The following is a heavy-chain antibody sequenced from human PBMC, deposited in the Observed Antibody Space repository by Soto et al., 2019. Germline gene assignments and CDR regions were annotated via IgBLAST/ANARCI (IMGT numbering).Heavy chain of an antibody. CDR3: ARDLGGSSLYYFDY. CDR1: GFTFSNYG. D-gene: IGHD1-26*01. Sequence: GGSLRLSCAASGFTFSNYGMHWVRQAPGKGLEWVSSITSSGTYIYYANSAKGRFTVSRDNAKNSLYLQMNSLRAEDTAVYYCARDLGGSSLYYFDYWGPGTLVTVSS. J-gene: IGHJ4*02. CDR2: ITSSGTYI. V-gene: IGHV3-21*01.